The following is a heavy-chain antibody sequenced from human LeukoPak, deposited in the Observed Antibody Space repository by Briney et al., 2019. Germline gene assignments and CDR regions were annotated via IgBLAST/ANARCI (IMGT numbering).Heavy chain of an antibody. V-gene: IGHV3-21*01. CDR1: GFTFSSYG. Sequence: GGSLRLSCAASGFTFSSYGMHWVRQAPGKGLEWVSSISSSNTYIYYADSVKGRFTISRDNAKNSLSLQMNSLRAEDTAVYYCARGAEYSGAWCQDYWGQGTLVTVSS. D-gene: IGHD6-19*01. CDR3: ARGAEYSGAWCQDY. CDR2: ISSSNTYI. J-gene: IGHJ4*02.